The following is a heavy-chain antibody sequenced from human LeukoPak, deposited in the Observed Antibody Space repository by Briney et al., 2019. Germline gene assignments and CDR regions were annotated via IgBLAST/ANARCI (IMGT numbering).Heavy chain of an antibody. D-gene: IGHD6-13*01. Sequence: ASVSVSCKASGYTFINYDINWVRQATGQGLEWMGWMNPNSGNTGYAQKLQGRVTMTRNTSISTAYMELSSLGSEDTAVYYCARGRSSARWFDPWGQGTLVTVSS. V-gene: IGHV1-8*01. CDR1: GYTFINYD. CDR2: MNPNSGNT. J-gene: IGHJ5*02. CDR3: ARGRSSARWFDP.